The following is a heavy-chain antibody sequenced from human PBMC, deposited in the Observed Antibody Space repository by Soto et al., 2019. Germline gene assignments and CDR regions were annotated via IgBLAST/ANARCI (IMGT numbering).Heavy chain of an antibody. CDR3: ARQEVYYGSGSYWIRRYVYFDY. Sequence: QLQLQESGPGLAKPSATLSLTCTVSGGSISSSSYYWGWIRQPPGKGLDWIGSIYYSGSTYYNPSLKSRVTISVDTSKNQFALKLSSVTAADTAVYYCARQEVYYGSGSYWIRRYVYFDYWGQGTLVTVSS. D-gene: IGHD3-10*01. V-gene: IGHV4-39*01. J-gene: IGHJ4*02. CDR1: GGSISSSSYY. CDR2: IYYSGST.